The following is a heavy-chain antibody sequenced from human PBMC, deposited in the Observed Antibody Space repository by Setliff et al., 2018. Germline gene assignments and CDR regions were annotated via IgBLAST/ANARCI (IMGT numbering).Heavy chain of an antibody. CDR2: IYYSGST. CDR3: ARAPFDNWFDP. CDR1: GVSIRSYY. D-gene: IGHD3-3*02. J-gene: IGHJ5*02. Sequence: PSETLSLTCTVSGVSIRSYYWGWIRQPPGKGLEWIGSIYYSGSTYYNPSLKSRVTISVDTSKNQFSLKLSSVTAADTAVYYCARAPFDNWFDPWGQGTLVTVSS. V-gene: IGHV4-39*07.